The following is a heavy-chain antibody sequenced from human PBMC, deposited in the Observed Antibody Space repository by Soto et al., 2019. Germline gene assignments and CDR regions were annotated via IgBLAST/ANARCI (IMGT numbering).Heavy chain of an antibody. CDR1: GFTFNDYW. CDR3: ARDQGGQSGNFIFDN. CDR2: INTDGSST. D-gene: IGHD1-26*01. V-gene: IGHV3-74*01. Sequence: EVQLVESGGGLVQPGESLRLSCAASGFTFNDYWMHWVRQVPGKGLVWVSRINTDGSSTSYADSVKGRFTISRDNAKNTLYLQLNSLRAEDTAVYYCARDQGGQSGNFIFDNWGQGTLVTVSS. J-gene: IGHJ4*02.